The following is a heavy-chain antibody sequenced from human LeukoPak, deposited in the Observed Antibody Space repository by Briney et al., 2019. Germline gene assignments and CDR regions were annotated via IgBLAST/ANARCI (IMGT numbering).Heavy chain of an antibody. CDR1: GGTFSSYT. CDR2: IIPILGIA. J-gene: IGHJ3*02. CDR3: ARREPTDAFGI. Sequence: SVKVSRKASGGTFSSYTISWVRQAPGQGLEWMGRIIPILGIANHAQKFQGRVTITADKSTSTAYMELSSLRSEDTAVYYCARREPTDAFGIWGQGTMVTVSS. D-gene: IGHD1-14*01. V-gene: IGHV1-69*02.